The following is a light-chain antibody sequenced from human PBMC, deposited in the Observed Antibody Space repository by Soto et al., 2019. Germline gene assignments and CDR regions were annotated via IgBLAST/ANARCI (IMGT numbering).Light chain of an antibody. V-gene: IGKV3-15*01. CDR1: QSVSSN. J-gene: IGKJ1*01. CDR3: QQYNDWPLT. Sequence: EILMTQSPVTRSLSPGEGVTLSCRASQSVSSNLAWYQQKPGQAPSLLIYGAFTRATGIPARFSGTGSGTEFTLTISSLQSEDFALYYCQQYNDWPLTFGQGTKVDI. CDR2: GAF.